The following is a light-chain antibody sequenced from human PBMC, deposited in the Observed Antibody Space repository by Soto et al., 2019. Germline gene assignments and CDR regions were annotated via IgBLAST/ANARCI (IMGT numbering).Light chain of an antibody. V-gene: IGKV1-5*01. Sequence: DIQMTQSPSTLSASVGDRVTITCRASQSISSWLAWYQQKPGKAPKLLIYDASRLESGVPSRFSGSGSGTEFARTISSLQPDDFATYYCQQYNRYSGTFGQGTKVEIK. CDR2: DAS. CDR3: QQYNRYSGT. J-gene: IGKJ1*01. CDR1: QSISSW.